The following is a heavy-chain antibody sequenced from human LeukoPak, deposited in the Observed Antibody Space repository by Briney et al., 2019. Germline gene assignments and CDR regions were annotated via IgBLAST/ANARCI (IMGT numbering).Heavy chain of an antibody. CDR2: IYTSGST. D-gene: IGHD3-16*02. CDR3: ARGLHDYVWGSYRYTPSGFDY. V-gene: IGHV4-61*02. J-gene: IGHJ4*02. CDR1: GGSISSGSYY. Sequence: SETLSLTCTVSGGSISSGSYYWSWIRQPAGKGLEWIGRIYTSGSTNYNPSLKSRVTISVDTSKNQFSLKLSSVTAADTAVYYCARGLHDYVWGSYRYTPSGFDYWGQGTLVTVSS.